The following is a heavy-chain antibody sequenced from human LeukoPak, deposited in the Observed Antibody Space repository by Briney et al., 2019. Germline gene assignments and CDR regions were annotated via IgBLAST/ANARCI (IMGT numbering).Heavy chain of an antibody. CDR3: ARDGAVAAKDFDY. V-gene: IGHV1-18*01. CDR2: ISAYNGNT. D-gene: IGHD6-19*01. CDR1: GYTFSNYG. Sequence: ASVKVSCKASGYTFSNYGISWVRQAPGQGLEWMGWISAYNGNTNFAQTLQDRVTMTTDTSTSTAYTELRSLRSDDTAVYYCARDGAVAAKDFDYWGQGTLVTVSS. J-gene: IGHJ4*02.